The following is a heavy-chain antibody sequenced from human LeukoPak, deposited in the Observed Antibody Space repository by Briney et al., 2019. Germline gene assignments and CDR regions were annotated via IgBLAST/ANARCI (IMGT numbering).Heavy chain of an antibody. CDR1: GFTFSSYS. CDR3: ARDAPYYYDSSGYLV. V-gene: IGHV3-21*01. Sequence: PGGSLRLSCAASGFTFSSYSMNWVRQAPGKGLEWVSSISSSSSYIYYADSVKGRFTISRDNAKNSLYLQMNSLRAEDTAVYYCARDAPYYYDSSGYLVWGQGTLVTVSS. CDR2: ISSSSSYI. J-gene: IGHJ4*02. D-gene: IGHD3-22*01.